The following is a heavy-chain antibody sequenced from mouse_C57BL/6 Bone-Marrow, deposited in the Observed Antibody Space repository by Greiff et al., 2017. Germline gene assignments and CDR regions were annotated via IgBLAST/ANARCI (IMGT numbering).Heavy chain of an antibody. D-gene: IGHD1-1*01. V-gene: IGHV1-55*01. J-gene: IGHJ2*01. CDR2: IYPGSGST. CDR3: ARGGYYYGSSFYYFDY. Sequence: VQLQQPGAELVKPGASVKMSCKASGYTFTSYWITWVKQRPGQGLEWIGDIYPGSGSTNYNEKFKSKATLTVDTSSSTAYMQLSSLTSEDSAVYYCARGGYYYGSSFYYFDYWGQGTTLTVSS. CDR1: GYTFTSYW.